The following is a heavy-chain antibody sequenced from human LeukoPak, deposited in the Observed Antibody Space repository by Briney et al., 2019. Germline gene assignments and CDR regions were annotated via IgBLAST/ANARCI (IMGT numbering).Heavy chain of an antibody. V-gene: IGHV4-30-2*01. D-gene: IGHD6-6*01. J-gene: IGHJ5*02. Sequence: SQTLSLTCTVSGGSISSGGYYWSWIRQPPGKGLEWIGYIYHSGSTYYNPSLKSRVTISVDTSKNQFSLKLSSVTAADTAVYYCARDLAARRDNWFDPWGQGTLVTVSS. CDR2: IYHSGST. CDR3: ARDLAARRDNWFDP. CDR1: GGSISSGGYY.